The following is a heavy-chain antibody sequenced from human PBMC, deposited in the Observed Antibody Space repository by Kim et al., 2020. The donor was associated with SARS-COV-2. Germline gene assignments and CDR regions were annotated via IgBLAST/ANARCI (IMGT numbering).Heavy chain of an antibody. D-gene: IGHD6-6*01. CDR2: ISSNGGST. CDR1: GFTFSSYA. V-gene: IGHV3-64D*09. CDR3: VKDLLMSIHHHYYYYGMDV. J-gene: IGHJ6*02. Sequence: GGSLRLSCSASGFTFSSYAIHWVRQAPGKGLEYVSAISSNGGSTYYADSVKGRFTISRDNSKNTLYLQMSSLRAEDTAVYYCVKDLLMSIHHHYYYYGMDVWGQGTTVTVSS.